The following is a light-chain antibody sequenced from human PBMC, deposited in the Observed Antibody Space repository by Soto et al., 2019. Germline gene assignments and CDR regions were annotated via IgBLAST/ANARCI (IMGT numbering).Light chain of an antibody. CDR3: AAWDDSLNGVV. CDR2: SNN. J-gene: IGLJ2*01. Sequence: QSVLTQPPSASGTPGQRVTISCSGSSSNIGSHTVNWYQQLPGTAPKLLVYSNNQRPSGVPDRFSGPKSGTSASLAMSGLQSEDEADYYCAAWDDSLNGVVFGGGTKLTVL. CDR1: SSNIGSHT. V-gene: IGLV1-44*01.